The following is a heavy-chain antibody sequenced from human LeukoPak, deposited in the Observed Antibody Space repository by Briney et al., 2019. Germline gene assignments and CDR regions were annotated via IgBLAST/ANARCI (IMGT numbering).Heavy chain of an antibody. D-gene: IGHD4-17*01. V-gene: IGHV3-9*01. CDR2: ISWNSGSA. CDR1: GFTFDDYA. J-gene: IGHJ4*02. CDR3: AKDMTTVTTSGSDY. Sequence: GGSLRLSCVASGFTFDDYAMHWVRQVPGKGLEWVSGISWNSGSAGYADSVKGRFTISRDNAKNSLYLQMNSLRAEDTALYYCAKDMTTVTTSGSDYWGQGTLVTVSS.